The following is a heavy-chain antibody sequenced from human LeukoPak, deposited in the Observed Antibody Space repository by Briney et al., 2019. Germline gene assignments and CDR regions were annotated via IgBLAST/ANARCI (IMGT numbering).Heavy chain of an antibody. Sequence: GGSLRLSCVASGFTFSNYDMNWVRQAPGKGLEWVSSISSSSNYIHYADSVEGRFTISRDNAKNSLYLQMNSLRAEDTAVYFCARGTLGAWGWWGQGTLVTVSS. J-gene: IGHJ4*02. D-gene: IGHD6-19*01. CDR1: GFTFSNYD. CDR2: ISSSSNYI. CDR3: ARGTLGAWGW. V-gene: IGHV3-21*01.